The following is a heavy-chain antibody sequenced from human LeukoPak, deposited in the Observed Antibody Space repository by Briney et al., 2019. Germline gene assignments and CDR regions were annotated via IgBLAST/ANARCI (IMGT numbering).Heavy chain of an antibody. CDR1: GGSISSSSYY. V-gene: IGHV4-39*01. D-gene: IGHD3-22*01. CDR3: ARHQDYYDSSGYYSFWGYFDY. CDR2: IYYSGST. J-gene: IGHJ4*02. Sequence: PSETLSLTCTVSGGSISSSSYYWGWIRQPPGKGLEWIGSIYYSGSTYYNPSLKSRVTISVDTSKNQFSLKLSSVTAADTAVYYCARHQDYYDSSGYYSFWGYFDYWGQGTLVTVSS.